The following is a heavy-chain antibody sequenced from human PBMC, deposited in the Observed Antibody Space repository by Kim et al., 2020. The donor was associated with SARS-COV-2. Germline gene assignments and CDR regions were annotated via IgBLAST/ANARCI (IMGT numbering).Heavy chain of an antibody. J-gene: IGHJ4*02. Sequence: GTTYYADSVKGRFTISRHNSKNTVFLQMDSLRAEDTAVYFCARNLVTGHDDFWGQGTLVTVSS. CDR2: GTT. D-gene: IGHD1-20*01. V-gene: IGHV3-53*04. CDR3: ARNLVTGHDDF.